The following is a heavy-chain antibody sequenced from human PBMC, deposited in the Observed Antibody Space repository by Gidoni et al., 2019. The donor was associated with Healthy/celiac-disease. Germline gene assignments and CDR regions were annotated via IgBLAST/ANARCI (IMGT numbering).Heavy chain of an antibody. Sequence: QVQLVQSWAEVKKPGASVQVSCKASGYTFPSYYMHWVRQAPGQGLEWLGIINPSGGSTSYEQKFQGRVTMTRDTSTSTVYMELSSLRAEDTAVYYCARGSSWSGYYGMDVWGQGTTVTVSS. D-gene: IGHD6-13*01. CDR2: INPSGGST. J-gene: IGHJ6*02. CDR1: GYTFPSYY. V-gene: IGHV1-46*01. CDR3: ARGSSWSGYYGMDV.